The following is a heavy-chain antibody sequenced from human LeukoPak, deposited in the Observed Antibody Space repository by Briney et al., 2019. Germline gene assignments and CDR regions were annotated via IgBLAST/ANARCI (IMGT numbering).Heavy chain of an antibody. D-gene: IGHD2-2*01. V-gene: IGHV3-21*01. CDR3: ARGYCSSTTCPGDY. CDR1: GFTFSNYW. J-gene: IGHJ4*02. CDR2: ISSSSSYI. Sequence: GGSLRLSCEGSGFTFSNYWMSWVRQAPGKGLEWVSSISSSSSYIYYADSVKGRFTIARDNSKNTMYLQMNSLRVEDTAMYYCARGYCSSTTCPGDYWGPGTLVTVSS.